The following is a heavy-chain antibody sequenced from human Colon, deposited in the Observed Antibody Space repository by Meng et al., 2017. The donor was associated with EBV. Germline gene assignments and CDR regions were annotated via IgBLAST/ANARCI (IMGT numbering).Heavy chain of an antibody. CDR3: GRDQGRELINH. J-gene: IGHJ4*02. CDR1: GGSFSGYY. D-gene: IGHD1-7*01. Sequence: QVQLQQWGAGLFKPLXXLSLTCAVYGGSFSGYYWTWIRQPPGKGLEWIGEINHSGSTNYNPSLKSRVTISVDKSKNQFYLSLFSVTAADTAVYYCGRDQGRELINHWGQGTRVTVSS. CDR2: INHSGST. V-gene: IGHV4-34*01.